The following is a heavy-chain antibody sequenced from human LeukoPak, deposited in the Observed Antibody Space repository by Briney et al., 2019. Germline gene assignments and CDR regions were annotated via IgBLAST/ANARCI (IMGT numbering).Heavy chain of an antibody. J-gene: IGHJ5*02. CDR2: IDHSGGT. CDR1: GYSISSGYY. Sequence: PSETLSLTCAVSGYSISSGYYWGWIRQPPGKGLEWMGSIDHSGGTYYNPSLKSRVTISVDTSKNQFSLKLSSVTAADTAVYYCARDHAMIVVVKTWFDPWGQGTLVTVSS. D-gene: IGHD3-22*01. CDR3: ARDHAMIVVVKTWFDP. V-gene: IGHV4-38-2*02.